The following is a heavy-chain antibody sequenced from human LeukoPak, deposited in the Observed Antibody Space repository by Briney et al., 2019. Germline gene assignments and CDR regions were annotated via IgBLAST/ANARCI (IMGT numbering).Heavy chain of an antibody. CDR1: GYTFTNYY. V-gene: IGHV1-46*01. D-gene: IGHD5-24*01. CDR3: ARIRDGYNDAYDI. CDR2: INPGGDNT. J-gene: IGHJ3*02. Sequence: ASVKVSCQASGYTFTNYYIHWVRQAPGQGLEWMGLINPGGDNTDYAQNFQGRVTMTRDTSTSTVYMGLSSLRSEDTAVYYCARIRDGYNDAYDIWGQGTMVTVSS.